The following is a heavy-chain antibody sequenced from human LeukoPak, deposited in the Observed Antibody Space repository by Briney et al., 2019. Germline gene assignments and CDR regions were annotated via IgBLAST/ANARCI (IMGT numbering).Heavy chain of an antibody. V-gene: IGHV4-34*01. CDR1: GGSFSGYY. D-gene: IGHD5-24*01. CDR2: IDYSEST. J-gene: IGHJ4*02. CDR3: ASWRWLHHSIDY. Sequence: PSETLSLTCAVYGGSFSGYYWGWIRQPPGKGLEWIGSIDYSESTYYNPSLKSRVTISVDTSKSQFSLKLNSVTAADTAVYYCASWRWLHHSIDYWGQGTLVTVSS.